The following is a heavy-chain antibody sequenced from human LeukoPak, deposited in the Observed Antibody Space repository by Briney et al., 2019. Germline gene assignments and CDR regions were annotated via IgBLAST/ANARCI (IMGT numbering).Heavy chain of an antibody. CDR1: GYTFTNYG. CDR2: ISAYTGNT. Sequence: ASVKVSCKASGYTFTNYGISWVRQAPGQGLEWMGWISAYTGNTNYAQNLQGRVTMTTDTSTGTAYMELRSLGSDDTAVYYCARSGVGYFYDSTGYYPLDYWGQGTLVTVSS. D-gene: IGHD3-22*01. CDR3: ARSGVGYFYDSTGYYPLDY. J-gene: IGHJ4*02. V-gene: IGHV1-18*01.